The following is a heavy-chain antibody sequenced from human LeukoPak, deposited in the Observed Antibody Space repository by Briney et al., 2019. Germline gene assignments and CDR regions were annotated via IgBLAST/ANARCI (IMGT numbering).Heavy chain of an antibody. V-gene: IGHV3-30*02. D-gene: IGHD5-18*01. CDR3: AKDKGIHGAEVFDY. J-gene: IGHJ4*02. Sequence: GGSLRLSCAASGFTFSSYSMNWVRQAPGKGLEWVAFIRYDGSNKYYADSVKGRFTISRDNSKNTLYLQMNSLRAEDTAVYYCAKDKGIHGAEVFDYWGQGTLVTVTS. CDR1: GFTFSSYS. CDR2: IRYDGSNK.